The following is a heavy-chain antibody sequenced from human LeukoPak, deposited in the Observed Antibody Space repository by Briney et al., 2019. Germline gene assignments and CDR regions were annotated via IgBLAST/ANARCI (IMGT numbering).Heavy chain of an antibody. CDR3: ARSHGSGSYYNLNDY. Sequence: SETLSLTCTVSGGSISSYYWSWIRQPAGTALEWIGRIYTSGTITYNPSLKSRVTMSVDTSKNQFSLKLSSVTAADTAVYYCARSHGSGSYYNLNDYWGQGTLVTVSS. V-gene: IGHV4-4*07. CDR1: GGSISSYY. D-gene: IGHD3-10*01. J-gene: IGHJ4*02. CDR2: IYTSGTI.